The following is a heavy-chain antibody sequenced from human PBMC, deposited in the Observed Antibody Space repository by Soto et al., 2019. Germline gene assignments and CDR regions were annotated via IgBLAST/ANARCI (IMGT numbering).Heavy chain of an antibody. Sequence: QITLKESGPPLVKPTQTLTLTCTFSGFSLTTSGVGVNWIGQPPGKALEWLAIIFWDDDRRYSPSLMSRLTITKDPSKNHVVLSMTNVDPVDTATYLGAHSGGAFGEMSYWAYWGQGTLVTVSS. CDR3: AHSGGAFGEMSYWAY. CDR1: GFSLTTSGVG. D-gene: IGHD2-21*01. J-gene: IGHJ4*02. CDR2: IFWDDDR. V-gene: IGHV2-5*02.